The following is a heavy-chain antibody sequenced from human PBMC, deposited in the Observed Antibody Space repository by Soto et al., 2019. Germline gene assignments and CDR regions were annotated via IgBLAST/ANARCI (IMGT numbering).Heavy chain of an antibody. CDR1: GGTFSSYT. D-gene: IGHD6-19*01. J-gene: IGHJ5*02. V-gene: IGHV1-69*08. Sequence: QVQLVQSGAEVKKPGSSVKVSCKASGGTFSSYTISWVRQAPGQGLEWMGRIIPILGIANYAQKFQGRVTITADKSTSTAYMELSSLRSEDTAVYYCARDSSIAVAGPNWFDPWGQGTLVTVSS. CDR2: IIPILGIA. CDR3: ARDSSIAVAGPNWFDP.